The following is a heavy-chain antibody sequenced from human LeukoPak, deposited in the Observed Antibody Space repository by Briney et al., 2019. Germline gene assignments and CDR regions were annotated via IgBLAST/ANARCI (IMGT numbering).Heavy chain of an antibody. Sequence: ASVKVSCKASGYTFTSYYIHWVRQAPGQGLEWMVIINPNGGSTSYAQKFQGRVTMTRDTSTSTVYMELSSLRSEDTAVYYCARVQLYYYDSSGYYGIDAFDIWGQGTMVTVSS. CDR1: GYTFTSYY. J-gene: IGHJ3*02. V-gene: IGHV1-46*01. D-gene: IGHD3-22*01. CDR3: ARVQLYYYDSSGYYGIDAFDI. CDR2: INPNGGST.